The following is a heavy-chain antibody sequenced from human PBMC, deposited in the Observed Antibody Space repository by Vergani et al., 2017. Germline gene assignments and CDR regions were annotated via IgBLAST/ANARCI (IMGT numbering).Heavy chain of an antibody. CDR3: TTDPLYCGDGSCYWLRDHHYYGMDV. D-gene: IGHD2-21*01. Sequence: EVQLVESGGGIVKPGGSLRLSCVASGFSFRNAWMNWVRRTPGKGLEWVGRIKSTFDRGTTDYAAAVKGRFTSSRDDSKNTLFLQMNGLKTEDIGVYYCTTDPLYCGDGSCYWLRDHHYYGMDVWGKGTTVTVSS. CDR1: GFSFRNAW. CDR2: IKSTFDRGTT. J-gene: IGHJ6*04. V-gene: IGHV3-15*07.